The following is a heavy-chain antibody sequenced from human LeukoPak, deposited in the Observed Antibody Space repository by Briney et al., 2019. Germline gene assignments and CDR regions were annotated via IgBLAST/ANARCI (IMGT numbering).Heavy chain of an antibody. V-gene: IGHV4-61*01. D-gene: IGHD5-18*01. CDR1: GYSISSGYY. CDR2: VYYSGST. CDR3: ARGHTAMVTWFDP. Sequence: SETLSHTCTVSGYSISSGYYWSWIRQPPGKGLEWIGYVYYSGSTNYNPSLKSRVNISVDTSKNQFSLKLKSVTAADTAVYYCARGHTAMVTWFDPWGQGTLVTVSS. J-gene: IGHJ5*02.